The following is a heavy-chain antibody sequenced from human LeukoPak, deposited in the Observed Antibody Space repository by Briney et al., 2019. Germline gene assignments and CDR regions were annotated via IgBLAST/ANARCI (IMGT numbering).Heavy chain of an antibody. D-gene: IGHD3-16*01. CDR1: DGSVSNGGYY. V-gene: IGHV4-39*01. CDR3: ARHFGNAYGPYGKFDY. Sequence: PSENLSLTCSVSDGSVSNGGYYWAWIRQPPGKGLEWIGSTSYSGSTYYNPSLKSRVTVSVDTSRNQFSLTLSSVTAADTAVYYCARHFGNAYGPYGKFDYWGQETLVTVSS. J-gene: IGHJ4*02. CDR2: TSYSGST.